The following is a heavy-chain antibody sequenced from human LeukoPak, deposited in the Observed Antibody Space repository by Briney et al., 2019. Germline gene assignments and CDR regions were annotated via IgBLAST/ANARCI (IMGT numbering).Heavy chain of an antibody. J-gene: IGHJ5*01. V-gene: IGHV3-11*01. CDR1: GFTFSDSY. Sequence: GGSLRLSCAASGFTFSDSYMSWIRQAPGEGLDWLACIRSSGHTIYNAESVRGRFTISRDNAKNSLYLQLNSLRPEDTAVYYCAQTGRNNYFDSWGQGTLVTVSS. CDR2: IRSSGHTI. CDR3: AQTGRNNYFDS.